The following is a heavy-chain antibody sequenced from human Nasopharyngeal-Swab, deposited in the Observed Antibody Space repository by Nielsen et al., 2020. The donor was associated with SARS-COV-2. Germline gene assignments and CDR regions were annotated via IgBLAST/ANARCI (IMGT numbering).Heavy chain of an antibody. CDR2: IRSQGNTYAT. V-gene: IGHV3-73*01. CDR3: TRCGGGCYSGRDY. Sequence: GESLKISCAASGFTFSDSAIHWVRQASGQGLEWVGRIRSQGNTYATAYAASVKGRFIIFRDDPTNTAYLQMNSLKTEDTAVYYCTRCGGGCYSGRDYWGQGTLVTVSS. J-gene: IGHJ4*02. D-gene: IGHD2-15*01. CDR1: GFTFSDSA.